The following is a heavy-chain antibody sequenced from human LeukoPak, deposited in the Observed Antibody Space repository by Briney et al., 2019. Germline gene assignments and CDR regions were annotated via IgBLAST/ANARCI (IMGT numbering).Heavy chain of an antibody. CDR1: GGSISSYY. J-gene: IGHJ6*03. V-gene: IGHV4-59*01. Sequence: PSETLSLTCTVSGGSISSYYWSWIRQPPGKGLEWIGYIYYSGSTNYNPSLKSRVTISVETSKNQFSLKLSSVTAADTAVYYCARGEYYDSYYYYYYMDVWGKGTTVTISS. CDR3: ARGEYYDSYYYYYYMDV. CDR2: IYYSGST. D-gene: IGHD3-22*01.